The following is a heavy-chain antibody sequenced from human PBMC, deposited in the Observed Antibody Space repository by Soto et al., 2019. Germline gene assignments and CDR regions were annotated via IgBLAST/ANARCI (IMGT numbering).Heavy chain of an antibody. CDR1: GFAFQTYT. J-gene: IGHJ5*02. V-gene: IGHV3-21*01. Sequence: EGQLVESGGGLVMPGGSLRLSCAASGFAFQTYTMEWLRQPPGKGLEWVSSITISGNYIYYADSVKGRFTISRDNGRNSVYLQMNSLRVEDTAVYYCAKVGVLRTNFRWFDLWGQGTLVTVSS. CDR3: AKVGVLRTNFRWFDL. CDR2: ITISGNYI. D-gene: IGHD2-8*01.